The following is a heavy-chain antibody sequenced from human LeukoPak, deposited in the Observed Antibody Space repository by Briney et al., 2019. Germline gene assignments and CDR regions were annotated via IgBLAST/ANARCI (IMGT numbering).Heavy chain of an antibody. V-gene: IGHV4-59*01. CDR2: YYTGST. D-gene: IGHD4/OR15-4a*01. Sequence: YYTGSTNYNPSLKSRVTISVDASKNQFSLRMSSMTAADTAVYYCANRWGATPSYYYGMDVWGQGTTVTVSS. J-gene: IGHJ6*02. CDR3: ANRWGATPSYYYGMDV.